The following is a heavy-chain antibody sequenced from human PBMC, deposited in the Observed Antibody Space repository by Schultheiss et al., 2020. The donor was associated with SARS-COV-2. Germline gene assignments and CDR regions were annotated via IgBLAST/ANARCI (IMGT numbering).Heavy chain of an antibody. Sequence: ASVKVSCKASGYTFTSYDINWVRQATGQGLEWMGWMNPNSGNTGYAQKFQGRVTMTRNTSISTAYMELSSLRSEDTAVYYCARGVIVLFTMIVVAKGRWFDPWGQGTLVTVSS. J-gene: IGHJ5*02. CDR2: MNPNSGNT. CDR3: ARGVIVLFTMIVVAKGRWFDP. CDR1: GYTFTSYD. D-gene: IGHD3-22*01. V-gene: IGHV1-8*01.